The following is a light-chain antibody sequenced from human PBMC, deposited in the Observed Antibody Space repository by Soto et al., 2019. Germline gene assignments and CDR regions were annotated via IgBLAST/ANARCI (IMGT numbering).Light chain of an antibody. V-gene: IGKV1-39*01. CDR3: QQSYTTPLFT. J-gene: IGKJ3*01. CDR1: QSISDS. Sequence: DIQMTQSPSSLSASVGDRVTITCRASQSISDSLNWYQRKPGKAPRLLIYAASTLPSGVPSRFSGSGSGTDFTLTISSLQPEDFATYYCQQSYTTPLFTFGPGNKVDI. CDR2: AAS.